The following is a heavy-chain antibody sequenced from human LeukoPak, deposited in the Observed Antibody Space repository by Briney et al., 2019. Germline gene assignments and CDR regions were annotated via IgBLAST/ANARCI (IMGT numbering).Heavy chain of an antibody. J-gene: IGHJ4*02. V-gene: IGHV1-69*13. D-gene: IGHD2-2*02. CDR2: IIPIFGTA. CDR3: ARFGRGCSSTSCYTAQSDY. Sequence: SVKVSCKASGYTFTNYGFSWVRQAPGQGLEWMGGIIPIFGTANYAQKFQGRVTITADESTSTAYMELSSLRSEDTAVYYCARFGRGCSSTSCYTAQSDYWGQGTLVTVSS. CDR1: GYTFTNYG.